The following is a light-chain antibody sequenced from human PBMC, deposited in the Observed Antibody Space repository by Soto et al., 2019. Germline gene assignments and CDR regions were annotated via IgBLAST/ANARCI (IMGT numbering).Light chain of an antibody. CDR3: SSYRSTTTFGV. CDR2: EVS. J-gene: IGLJ1*01. V-gene: IGLV2-14*01. CDR1: SSDIGGYNY. Sequence: QPVLTQPASVSGSPGQSITISCTGTSSDIGGYNYVSWYQQHPGKAPKVVIYEVSNRPLGVSNRFSASKSGNTASLIISGLRADDEADYFCSSYRSTTTFGVFGTGTKLTVL.